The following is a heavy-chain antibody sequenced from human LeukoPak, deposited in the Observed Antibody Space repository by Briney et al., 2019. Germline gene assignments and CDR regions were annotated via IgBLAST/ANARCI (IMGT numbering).Heavy chain of an antibody. CDR3: TRENRPFCPFAY. CDR1: GGSIDITNY. Sequence: SETLSLTCGVSGGSIDITNYWSWVRQAPGKGLEWIGEISHGGTTNYNPSLRSRVAMSLDRANNQFSLSLTSVAAADTAVYYCTRENRPFCPFAYWGQGVLVTVSS. J-gene: IGHJ4*02. CDR2: ISHGGTT. V-gene: IGHV4-4*02. D-gene: IGHD2/OR15-2a*01.